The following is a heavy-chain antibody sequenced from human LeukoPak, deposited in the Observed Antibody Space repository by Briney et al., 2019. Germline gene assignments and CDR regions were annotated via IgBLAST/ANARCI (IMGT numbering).Heavy chain of an antibody. V-gene: IGHV1-2*04. J-gene: IGHJ6*02. Sequence: ASVKVSCKASGYIFTGYYMHWVRQAPGKEIEWMGWINPNSGGTNYAQKFQGWVTMTRDTSISTAYMELSRLRSDDTAVYYCARDATETRPITFDMDVCGQGTTVTVSS. CDR3: ARDATETRPITFDMDV. D-gene: IGHD3-16*01. CDR1: GYIFTGYY. CDR2: INPNSGGT.